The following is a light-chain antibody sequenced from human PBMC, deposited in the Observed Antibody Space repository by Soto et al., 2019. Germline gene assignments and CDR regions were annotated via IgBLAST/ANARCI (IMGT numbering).Light chain of an antibody. J-gene: IGLJ1*01. CDR2: EVS. Sequence: QSALTQPPSASGSPGQSVTISCTGTSSDIGGADYVSWFQQRPGKAPKLLTYEVSKRPSGVPDRFSASKSGNTASLTVSGLQAEDEADYYCSSYAGSSNVFGTGTKVTVL. V-gene: IGLV2-8*01. CDR1: SSDIGGADY. CDR3: SSYAGSSNV.